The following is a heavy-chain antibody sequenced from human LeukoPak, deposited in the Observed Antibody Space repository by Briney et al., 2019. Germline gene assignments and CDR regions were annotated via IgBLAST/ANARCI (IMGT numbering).Heavy chain of an antibody. V-gene: IGHV3-43D*03. D-gene: IGHD4-11*01. J-gene: IGHJ4*02. Sequence: PGGSLRLSCAASGFTSDDYAMHWVRQAPGKGLEWVSLISWDGRSTYYADSVKGRFTISRDNSKDSLYLHMNSLRAEDTALYYCTKDIGNYDGFDYWGQGTLVTVSS. CDR3: TKDIGNYDGFDY. CDR1: GFTSDDYA. CDR2: ISWDGRST.